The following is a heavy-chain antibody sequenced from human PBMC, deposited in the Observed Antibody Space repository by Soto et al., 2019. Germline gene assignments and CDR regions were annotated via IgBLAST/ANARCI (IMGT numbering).Heavy chain of an antibody. CDR1: GCTFSSYA. CDR2: ISGSGGST. Sequence: EVQLVESGGGLVQPGGCLRLSCAASGCTFSSYAMSWVRQAPGKGLEWVSAISGSGGSTYYADSVKGRFTISRDNSKNTLYLQMNSLRAEDTAVYYCAKDHSAVAGRAFDAFDTWGLGTMVTVSS. D-gene: IGHD6-19*01. V-gene: IGHV3-23*04. CDR3: AKDHSAVAGRAFDAFDT. J-gene: IGHJ3*02.